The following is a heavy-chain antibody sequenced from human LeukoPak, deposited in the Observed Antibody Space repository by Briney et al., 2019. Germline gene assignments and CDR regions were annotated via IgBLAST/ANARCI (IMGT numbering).Heavy chain of an antibody. J-gene: IGHJ4*02. CDR2: IYSGGGT. V-gene: IGHV3-53*01. D-gene: IGHD3-10*01. CDR1: GFTVSSNY. CDR3: ARGYYGSGSYYPAFDC. Sequence: PGGSLRLSCAASGFTVSSNYMSWVRQAPGKGLEWVSVIYSGGGTYYADSVKGRFTISRDNSKNTLFLQMNSLRAEDTAVYYCARGYYGSGSYYPAFDCWGQGTLVTVSS.